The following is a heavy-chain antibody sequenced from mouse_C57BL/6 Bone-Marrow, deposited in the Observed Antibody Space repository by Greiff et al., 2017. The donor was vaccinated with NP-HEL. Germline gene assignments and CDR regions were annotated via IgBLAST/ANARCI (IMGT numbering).Heavy chain of an antibody. Sequence: EVQLQQSGAELVKPGASVKLSCTASGFNIKDYYMHWVKQRTEQGLEWIGRIDPEDGETKYAPKFQGKDTITADTSSNPAYLQLRSLTSEDTAVYYCAIEYGSFYDYAMDYWGQGTSVTVSS. D-gene: IGHD1-1*01. CDR1: GFNIKDYY. V-gene: IGHV14-2*01. CDR2: IDPEDGET. J-gene: IGHJ4*01. CDR3: AIEYGSFYDYAMDY.